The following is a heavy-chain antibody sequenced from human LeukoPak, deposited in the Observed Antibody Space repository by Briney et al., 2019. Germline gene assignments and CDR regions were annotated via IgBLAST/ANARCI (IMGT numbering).Heavy chain of an antibody. Sequence: GESLKISCKGSGYSSTSYWIGWVRQMPGKGLEWMGIIYPGDSDTRYSPSFQGQVTISADKSISTAYLQWSSLKASDTAMYYCARPRAYYYDSSLGFDYWGQGTLVTVSS. CDR3: ARPRAYYYDSSLGFDY. D-gene: IGHD3-22*01. J-gene: IGHJ4*02. V-gene: IGHV5-51*01. CDR1: GYSSTSYW. CDR2: IYPGDSDT.